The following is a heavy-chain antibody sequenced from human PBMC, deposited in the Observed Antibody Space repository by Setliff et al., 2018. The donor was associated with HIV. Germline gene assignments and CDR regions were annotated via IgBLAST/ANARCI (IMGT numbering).Heavy chain of an antibody. V-gene: IGHV4-4*09. CDR3: ARETYYYDNPQYYYYYMDV. CDR1: GGSISTSY. D-gene: IGHD3-22*01. CDR2: IYISGTT. Sequence: SETLSLTCTVSGGSISTSYWNWIRQPPGKGLEWIAYIYISGTTNYNPSLKSRVTISVDTSKNQFSLKLRSVTAADTAVYYCARETYYYDNPQYYYYYMDVWGKGTTVTVSS. J-gene: IGHJ6*03.